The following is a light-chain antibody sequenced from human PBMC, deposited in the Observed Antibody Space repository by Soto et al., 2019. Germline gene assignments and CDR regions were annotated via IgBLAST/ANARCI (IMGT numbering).Light chain of an antibody. CDR1: QSVGSY. Sequence: EVVLTQSPVTLSLSPGERATLSCKTSQSVGSYLAWIQKKPGQAPRLLIYDASSRATGIPDRFSGSGSGTDFTLTISRLEPEDFAVYYCQQYGSSPPYTFGQGTKLEIK. CDR3: QQYGSSPPYT. CDR2: DAS. V-gene: IGKV3-20*01. J-gene: IGKJ2*01.